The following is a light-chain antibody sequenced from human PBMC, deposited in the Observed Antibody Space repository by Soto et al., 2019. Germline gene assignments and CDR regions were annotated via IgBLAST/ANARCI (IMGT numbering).Light chain of an antibody. J-gene: IGKJ1*01. CDR3: QQYNNWPRT. Sequence: EIVMTQSTDTQSVSPGERAKHACRASQSVSSNLAWYQQKPGQAPRLLIYGASTRATGIPARFSGSGSGTEFTLTISSLQSEDFAVYYCQQYNNWPRTFGQGTKVDIK. CDR2: GAS. V-gene: IGKV3-15*01. CDR1: QSVSSN.